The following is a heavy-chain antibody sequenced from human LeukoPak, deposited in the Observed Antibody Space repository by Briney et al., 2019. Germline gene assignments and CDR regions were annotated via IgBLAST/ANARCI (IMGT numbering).Heavy chain of an antibody. J-gene: IGHJ6*03. CDR3: AKVMRGSYYRGAQYYYYYMDV. CDR1: GFNVNSNY. CDR2: IFGGGST. Sequence: GGSLRLSCTASGFNVNSNYMSWVRQAPGKGLEWVSVIFGGGSTYYADSVKGRFTISRDNSKNTLYLQMNSLRAEDTAVYYCAKVMRGSYYRGAQYYYYYMDVWGKGTTVTISS. D-gene: IGHD1-26*01. V-gene: IGHV3-66*01.